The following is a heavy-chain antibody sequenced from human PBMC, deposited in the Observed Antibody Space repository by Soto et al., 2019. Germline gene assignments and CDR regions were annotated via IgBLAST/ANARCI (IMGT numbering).Heavy chain of an antibody. D-gene: IGHD3-3*01. V-gene: IGHV1-18*01. Sequence: ASVEVSCEASGYTFTSYGISWVRQAPGQGLEWMGWISAYNGNTNYAQKLQGRVTMTTDTSTSTAYMELRSLRSDDTAVYYCARASYYDFWSGYYTWSYYYYGMDVWGQGTTVTVSS. CDR1: GYTFTSYG. CDR2: ISAYNGNT. J-gene: IGHJ6*02. CDR3: ARASYYDFWSGYYTWSYYYYGMDV.